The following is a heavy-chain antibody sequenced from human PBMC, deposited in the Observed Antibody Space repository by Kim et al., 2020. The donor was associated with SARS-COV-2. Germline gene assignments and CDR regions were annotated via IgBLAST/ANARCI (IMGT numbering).Heavy chain of an antibody. D-gene: IGHD3-10*01. J-gene: IGHJ6*02. CDR1: GGSISSGSYY. Sequence: SETLSLTCTVSGGSISSGSYYWSWIRQPAGKGLEWIGRIYTSGSTNYNPSLKSRVTITVDTSKNQFSLKLSSVTAADTAVYYCAREGTMVRGGDLYYYYYGMDVWGQGTTVTVSS. CDR2: IYTSGST. CDR3: AREGTMVRGGDLYYYYYGMDV. V-gene: IGHV4-61*02.